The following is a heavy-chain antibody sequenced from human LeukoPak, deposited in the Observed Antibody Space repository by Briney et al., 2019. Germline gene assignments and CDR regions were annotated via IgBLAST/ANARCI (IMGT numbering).Heavy chain of an antibody. CDR2: INHSGST. CDR3: ARSAPYSSSWNGGDY. J-gene: IGHJ4*02. CDR1: GGSFSGYY. Sequence: SETLSLTCAVYGGSFSGYYWSWIRQPPGKGLGWIGEINHSGSTNYNPSLKSRVTISVDTSKNQFSLKLSSVTAADTAVYYCARSAPYSSSWNGGDYWGQGTLVTVSS. V-gene: IGHV4-34*01. D-gene: IGHD6-13*01.